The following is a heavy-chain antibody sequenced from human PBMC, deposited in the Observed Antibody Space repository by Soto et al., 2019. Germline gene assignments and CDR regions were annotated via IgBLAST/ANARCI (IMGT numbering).Heavy chain of an antibody. V-gene: IGHV4-30-2*01. J-gene: IGHJ4*02. Sequence: SETLSLTCAVSGGSISSGGYSWSWIRQPPGKGLKWIGYIYHSGSTYYNPSLKSRVTISVDRSKNQFSLKLSSVTAADTAVYYCARDRKGDGYNYFDYWGQGTLVTVSS. CDR2: IYHSGST. D-gene: IGHD5-12*01. CDR3: ARDRKGDGYNYFDY. CDR1: GGSISSGGYS.